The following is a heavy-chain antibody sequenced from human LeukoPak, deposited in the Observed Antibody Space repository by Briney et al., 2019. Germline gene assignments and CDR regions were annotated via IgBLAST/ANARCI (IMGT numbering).Heavy chain of an antibody. CDR3: ARARPRYDSSGYYYLYYYYYGMDV. Sequence: SETLSLTCAVYGGSFSGYYWSWIRQPPGKGLEWIGGINHSGSTNYNPSLKSRVTISVDTSKNQFSLKLSSVTAADTAVYYCARARPRYDSSGYYYLYYYYYGMDVWGQGTTVTVSS. J-gene: IGHJ6*02. CDR2: INHSGST. CDR1: GGSFSGYY. V-gene: IGHV4-34*01. D-gene: IGHD3-22*01.